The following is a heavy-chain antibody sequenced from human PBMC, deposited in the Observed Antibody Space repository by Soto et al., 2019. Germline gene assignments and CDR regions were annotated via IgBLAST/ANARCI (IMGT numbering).Heavy chain of an antibody. CDR2: INPNSGGT. CDR1: GYTFTGYY. J-gene: IGHJ4*02. D-gene: IGHD3-9*01. CDR3: ARGAGRYPENQYYFDY. V-gene: IGHV1-2*04. Sequence: GASVKVSCKASGYTFTGYYMHWVRQAPGQGLEWMGWINPNSGGTNYAQKFQGWVTMTRDTSISTAYMELSRLRSDDTAVYYCARGAGRYPENQYYFDYWGQGTLVTVSS.